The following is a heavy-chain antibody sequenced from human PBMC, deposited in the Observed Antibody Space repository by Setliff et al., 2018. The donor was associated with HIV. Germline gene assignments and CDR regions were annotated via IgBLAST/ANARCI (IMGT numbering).Heavy chain of an antibody. CDR2: INHSGST. J-gene: IGHJ5*02. D-gene: IGHD3-10*01. Sequence: PSETLSLTCAVYGGSFSGYYWSWIRQPPGKGLEWIGEINHSGSTNYNPSLKSRVTISVDTSMDQFSLKLNSVTAADTAVYYCARDHVFGSRTGFDPWGPGILVTVSS. V-gene: IGHV4-34*01. CDR3: ARDHVFGSRTGFDP. CDR1: GGSFSGYY.